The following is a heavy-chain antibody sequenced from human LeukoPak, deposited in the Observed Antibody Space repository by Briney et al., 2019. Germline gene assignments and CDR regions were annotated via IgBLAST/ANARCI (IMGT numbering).Heavy chain of an antibody. V-gene: IGHV4-38-2*01. J-gene: IGHJ4*02. D-gene: IGHD3-3*01. CDR1: GYSISSGYY. Sequence: SETLSLTCAVSGYSISSGYYWGWIRQPPGKGLEWIGSIYHSGGTYYNPSLKSRVTISVDTSKNQFSLKLSSVTAADTAVYYCARRSIFGVVADYWGQGTLVTVSS. CDR2: IYHSGGT. CDR3: ARRSIFGVVADY.